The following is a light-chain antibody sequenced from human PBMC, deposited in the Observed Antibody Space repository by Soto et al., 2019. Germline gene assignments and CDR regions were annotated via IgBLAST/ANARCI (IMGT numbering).Light chain of an antibody. J-gene: IGKJ1*01. CDR1: QSVRST. CDR2: GAS. V-gene: IGKV3-15*01. CDR3: QQYNNWPQT. Sequence: EIVLTQSPDTLSVSPGEGATLSCRASQSVRSTFLAWYQQKPGQAPRLVIHGASTRATGIPARFSGSGSGTEFTLTISSLQSEDFAVYYCQQYNNWPQTFGQGTKVDIK.